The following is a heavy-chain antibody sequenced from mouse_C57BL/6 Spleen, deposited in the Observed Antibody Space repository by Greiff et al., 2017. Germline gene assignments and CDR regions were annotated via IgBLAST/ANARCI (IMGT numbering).Heavy chain of an antibody. Sequence: EVKLMESGGGLVKPGGSLKLSCAASGFTFSSYAMSWVRQTPEKRLEWVATISDGGSYTYYPDNVKGRFTISRDNAKNNLYLQMSHLKSEDTAMYYCAREGGNLYYFDYWGQGTTLTVSS. J-gene: IGHJ2*01. CDR2: ISDGGSYT. V-gene: IGHV5-4*01. D-gene: IGHD2-1*01. CDR1: GFTFSSYA. CDR3: AREGGNLYYFDY.